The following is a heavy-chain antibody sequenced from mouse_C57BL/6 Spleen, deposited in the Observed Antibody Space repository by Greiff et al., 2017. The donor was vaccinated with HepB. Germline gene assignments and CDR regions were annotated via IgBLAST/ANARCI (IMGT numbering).Heavy chain of an antibody. D-gene: IGHD2-5*01. CDR3: AREGSYYSNTGFAY. V-gene: IGHV1-9*01. CDR1: GYTFTGYW. Sequence: VQLQQSGAELMKPGASVKLSCKATGYTFTGYWIEWVKQRPGHGLEWIGEILPGSGSTNYNEKFKGKATFTADTSSNTAYMQLSSLTTEDSAIYYCAREGSYYSNTGFAYWGQGTLVTVSA. CDR2: ILPGSGST. J-gene: IGHJ3*01.